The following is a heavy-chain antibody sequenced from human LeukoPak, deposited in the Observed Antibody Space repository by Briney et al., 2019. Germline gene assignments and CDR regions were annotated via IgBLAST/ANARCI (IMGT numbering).Heavy chain of an antibody. CDR2: ITSSGTSI. Sequence: GGSLRLSCAASGFTFSDYYMTWIRQAPGKGLEWVSYITSSGTSIYYADSVKGRFTISRDNAKNSLYLQMNSLRAEDTAVYYCARVRPTAGIDYWGQGTLVTVSS. CDR1: GFTFSDYY. V-gene: IGHV3-11*04. CDR3: ARVRPTAGIDY. J-gene: IGHJ4*02. D-gene: IGHD6-13*01.